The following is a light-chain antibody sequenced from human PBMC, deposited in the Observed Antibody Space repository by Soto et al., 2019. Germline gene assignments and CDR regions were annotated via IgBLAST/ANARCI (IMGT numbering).Light chain of an antibody. J-gene: IGKJ5*01. V-gene: IGKV3-15*01. CDR1: QSVNSN. CDR3: QQYNNWPFSIT. CDR2: GSS. Sequence: EIVMTQSPATLSVSPGERATLSSMASQSVNSNFAWSQQKPDQAPRLLIHGSSTRATGILARFSGSGSGTEFTLTISSLQSEDFAGYYCQQYNNWPFSITFGQGTRLEIK.